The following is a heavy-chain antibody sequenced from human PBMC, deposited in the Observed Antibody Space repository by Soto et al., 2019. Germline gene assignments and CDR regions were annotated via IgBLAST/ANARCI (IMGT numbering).Heavy chain of an antibody. CDR1: GGSISSGGYY. D-gene: IGHD3-22*01. CDR3: ARVGSYYYDSSGYYFDY. CDR2: IYYSGST. Sequence: PSETLSLTCTVSGGSISSGGYYWSWIRQHPGKGLEWIGYIYYSGSTYYNPSLKSRVTISVDTSKNQFSLKLSSVTAADTAVYYCARVGSYYYDSSGYYFDYWGQGTLVTVS. V-gene: IGHV4-31*03. J-gene: IGHJ4*02.